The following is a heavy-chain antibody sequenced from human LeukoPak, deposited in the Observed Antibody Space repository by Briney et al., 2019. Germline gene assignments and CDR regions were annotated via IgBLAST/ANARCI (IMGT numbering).Heavy chain of an antibody. V-gene: IGHV1-8*01. J-gene: IGHJ3*02. D-gene: IGHD3-22*01. CDR1: GYTFTSYD. CDR3: VRGRYYDRDAFDI. Sequence: ASVKVSCKASGYTFTSYDINWVRQATGQGLEWMGWMNPNSGNTGYAQKFQGRVTITRNTSISTAYMELSSLRSEDTAVYYCVRGRYYDRDAFDIWGQGTMVTVSS. CDR2: MNPNSGNT.